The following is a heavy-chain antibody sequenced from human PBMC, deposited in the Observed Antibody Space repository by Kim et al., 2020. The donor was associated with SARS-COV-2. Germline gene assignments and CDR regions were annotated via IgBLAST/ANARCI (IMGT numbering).Heavy chain of an antibody. Sequence: SVKVSCKASGGTFSSYAISWVRQAPGQGLEWMGGIIPIFGTANYAQKFQGRVTITADESTSTAYMELSSLRSEDTAVYYCARDASLWSGYNYWGQGTLVTVSS. CDR2: IIPIFGTA. J-gene: IGHJ4*02. V-gene: IGHV1-69*13. D-gene: IGHD3-3*01. CDR3: ARDASLWSGYNY. CDR1: GGTFSSYA.